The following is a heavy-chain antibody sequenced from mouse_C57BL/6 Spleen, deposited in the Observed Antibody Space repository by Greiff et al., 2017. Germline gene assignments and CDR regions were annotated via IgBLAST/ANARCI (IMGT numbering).Heavy chain of an antibody. CDR3: AREDPYDEYFAWFAY. CDR1: GYTFTSYW. V-gene: IGHV1-64*01. D-gene: IGHD2-3*01. J-gene: IGHJ3*01. CDR2: IHPNSGST. Sequence: QVQLQQPGAELVKPGASVKLSCKASGYTFTSYWMHWVKQRPGQGLEWIGMIHPNSGSTNYNEKFKSKATLTVEKSSSTAYMQLSSLTSEDSAVYYCAREDPYDEYFAWFAYWGQGTLVTVSA.